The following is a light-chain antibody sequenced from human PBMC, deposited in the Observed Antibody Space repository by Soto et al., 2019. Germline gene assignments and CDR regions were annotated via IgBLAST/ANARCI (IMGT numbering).Light chain of an antibody. CDR3: QHYGNTPPSVT. V-gene: IGKV3-20*01. Sequence: EIVLKQSPATLSLYQGERATLSCRASQSLSSSYLVWYQQKPGQAPRLLIYGASSRATGIPDRFSGSGSGTDFTLTISRLEPEDFAVYYCQHYGNTPPSVTFGPGTKVAIK. CDR1: QSLSSSY. CDR2: GAS. J-gene: IGKJ3*01.